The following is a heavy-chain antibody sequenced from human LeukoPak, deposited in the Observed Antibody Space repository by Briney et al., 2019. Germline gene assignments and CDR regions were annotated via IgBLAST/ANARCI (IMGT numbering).Heavy chain of an antibody. V-gene: IGHV3-53*01. CDR3: ARYDYGDSYFDY. CDR1: GFTFSTYA. D-gene: IGHD4-17*01. J-gene: IGHJ4*02. CDR2: IYSDGST. Sequence: GGSLRLSCAASGFTFSTYAMSWVRQAPGKGLEWVSVIYSDGSTYYEDSVKGRFTISRDNSKNTLYLQMNSLRAEDTAVYYCARYDYGDSYFDYWGQGTLVTVSS.